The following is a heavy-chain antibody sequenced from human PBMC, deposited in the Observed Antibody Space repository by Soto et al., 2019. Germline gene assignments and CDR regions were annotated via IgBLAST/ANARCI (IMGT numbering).Heavy chain of an antibody. D-gene: IGHD5-12*01. J-gene: IGHJ4*02. CDR1: GGSISSSSYY. Sequence: PSETLSLTCTVSGGSISSSSYYWGWIRQPPGKGLEWIGSIYYSGSTYYNPSLKSRVTISVDTSKNQFSLKLSSVTAADTAVYYCARRYSGYEKYYFDYWGQGTRVTVSS. V-gene: IGHV4-39*01. CDR2: IYYSGST. CDR3: ARRYSGYEKYYFDY.